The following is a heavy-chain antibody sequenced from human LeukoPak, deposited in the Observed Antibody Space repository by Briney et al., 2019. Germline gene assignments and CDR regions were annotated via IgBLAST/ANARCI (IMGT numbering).Heavy chain of an antibody. Sequence: GGSLRLSCAASGFTFNNYGMHWVRQAPGKGLEWLAFIRYDGSNTHYADSVKGRFTVSRDDSKNTLYLQMNSLRGDDTAVYYCAKDGTSYYYIYYWGQGTLVTVSS. D-gene: IGHD2/OR15-2a*01. CDR1: GFTFNNYG. V-gene: IGHV3-30*02. CDR3: AKDGTSYYYIYY. CDR2: IRYDGSNT. J-gene: IGHJ4*02.